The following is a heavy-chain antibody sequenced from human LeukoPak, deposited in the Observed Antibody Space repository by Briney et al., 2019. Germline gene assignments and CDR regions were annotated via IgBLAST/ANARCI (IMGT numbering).Heavy chain of an antibody. V-gene: IGHV4-59*08. CDR2: IYYSGST. D-gene: IGHD2-21*02. J-gene: IGHJ3*02. CDR1: GGSISSHY. CDR3: ASPRCGCDCPDAFDI. Sequence: SETLSLTCTVSGGSISSHYWSWIRQPPGKGLEWIGYIYYSGSTNYNPSLKSRVSISVDTSKNQFSLKLSSVTAADTAVYYCASPRCGCDCPDAFDISGQGTMVTVSS.